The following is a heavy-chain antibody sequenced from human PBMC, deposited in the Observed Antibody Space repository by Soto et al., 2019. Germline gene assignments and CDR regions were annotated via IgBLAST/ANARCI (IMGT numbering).Heavy chain of an antibody. CDR3: ARDRLSTFYYYGMDV. Sequence: GGSLRLSCAASGFPFNNYAMHWVRQAPGKGLEWVASLWYDGSNKFYADSVKGRFTISRDNSKDTLFLEMNSLRAEDTAVYFCARDRLSTFYYYGMDVWGQGTTVTVSS. D-gene: IGHD2-2*01. V-gene: IGHV3-33*01. CDR1: GFPFNNYA. J-gene: IGHJ6*02. CDR2: LWYDGSNK.